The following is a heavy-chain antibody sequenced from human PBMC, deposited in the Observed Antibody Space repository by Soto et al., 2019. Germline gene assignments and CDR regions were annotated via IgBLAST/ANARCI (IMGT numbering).Heavy chain of an antibody. D-gene: IGHD3-3*01. CDR1: GFTFDDYA. J-gene: IGHJ4*02. V-gene: IGHV3-9*01. CDR3: AKDSDYDFWSGYFDY. Sequence: DVQLVESGGGLVQPGRSLRLSCAASGFTFDDYAMHWVRQAPGKGLEWVSGISWNSGSIGYADSVKGRFTISRDNAKNSLYLQMNSLRAEDTALYYCAKDSDYDFWSGYFDYWGQGTLVTVSS. CDR2: ISWNSGSI.